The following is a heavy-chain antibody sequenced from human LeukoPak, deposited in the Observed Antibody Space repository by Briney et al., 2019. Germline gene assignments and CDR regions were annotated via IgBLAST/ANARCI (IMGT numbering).Heavy chain of an antibody. J-gene: IGHJ5*02. CDR1: GYTFTGYY. D-gene: IGHD2-2*01. Sequence: ASVKVSCKAAGYTFTGYYIRWVRQAPGQGLEWMGWINPNSGGTNYAQKFQGRVTMTRDTSISTAYMELSRLRSDDTAVYYCARDQTPAIIVVAPFDPWGQGTLVTVSS. CDR3: ARDQTPAIIVVAPFDP. V-gene: IGHV1-2*02. CDR2: INPNSGGT.